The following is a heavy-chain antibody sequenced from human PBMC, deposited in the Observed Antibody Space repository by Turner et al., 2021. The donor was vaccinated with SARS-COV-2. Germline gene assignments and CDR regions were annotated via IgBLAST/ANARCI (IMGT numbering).Heavy chain of an antibody. CDR1: GYTLPDLS. V-gene: IGHV1-24*01. Sequence: QVQLVQSGAEVKKPGASVRVSCKVSGYTLPDLSMHWVRQAPGKGLEWMGGFDPEDGDTIYAQKYQGRVTMTEDTATDTAYMELSSLRSEDTAVYYCATGVAVTGTPSAYYYYYGMDVWGQGTTVTVSS. CDR2: FDPEDGDT. J-gene: IGHJ6*02. D-gene: IGHD6-19*01. CDR3: ATGVAVTGTPSAYYYYYGMDV.